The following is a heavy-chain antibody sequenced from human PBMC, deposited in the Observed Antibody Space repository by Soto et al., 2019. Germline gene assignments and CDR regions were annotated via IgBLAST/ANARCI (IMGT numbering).Heavy chain of an antibody. CDR2: ISGSGGST. D-gene: IGHD4-17*01. CDR3: ERDFYGDYAEYFDY. CDR1: GFTFSSYA. J-gene: IGHJ4*02. Sequence: EVQLLESGGGLVQPGGSLRLSCAASGFTFSSYAMSWVRQAPGKGLEWVSAISGSGGSTYYADSVKGRFTISRDNSKNTLYLQMNRLRAEDTAVYYCERDFYGDYAEYFDYWGQGTLVTVSS. V-gene: IGHV3-23*01.